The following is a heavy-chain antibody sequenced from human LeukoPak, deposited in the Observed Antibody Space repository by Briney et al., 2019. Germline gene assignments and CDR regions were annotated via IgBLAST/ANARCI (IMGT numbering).Heavy chain of an antibody. CDR3: ARGPSGSYNT. J-gene: IGHJ4*02. CDR1: KFSVGRHY. D-gene: IGHD5-12*01. Sequence: GGSLRLSRAASKFSVGRHYMTWVRQAPAKGLEWALLIYSDGCTYYEESVTGRLTISRDNTKNTLYLQMNSLVAEGTAVYYCARGPSGSYNTGGQGTLVTVSS. V-gene: IGHV3-66*01. CDR2: IYSDGCT.